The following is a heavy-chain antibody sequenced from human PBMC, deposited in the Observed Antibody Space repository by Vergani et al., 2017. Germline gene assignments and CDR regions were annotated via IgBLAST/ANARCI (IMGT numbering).Heavy chain of an antibody. CDR1: GGTFSSYA. Sequence: QVQLVQSGAEVKKPGSSVKVSCKASGGTFSSYAISWVRQAPGQGLEWMGGIIPIFGTANYAQKFQGRVTITADESTSTAYMELSSLRSEDTAVYYCANIGYCSGGSCYSAGQAFDIWGQGTMVTVSS. CDR2: IIPIFGTA. D-gene: IGHD2-15*01. V-gene: IGHV1-69*01. J-gene: IGHJ3*02. CDR3: ANIGYCSGGSCYSAGQAFDI.